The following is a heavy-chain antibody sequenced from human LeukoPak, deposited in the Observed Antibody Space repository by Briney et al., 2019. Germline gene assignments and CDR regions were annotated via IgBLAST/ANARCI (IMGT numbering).Heavy chain of an antibody. D-gene: IGHD6-19*01. V-gene: IGHV4-4*09. CDR2: IYSSGST. CDR3: ARRAVAENYFDY. Sequence: SETLSLTCTVSVGSISGYYWSWIRQPPGKGLEWIGYIYSSGSTTYNSPLKSRVTISVDTSKNQFSLKLSSVTAAGTAVYYCARRAVAENYFDYWGQGTLVAVSS. J-gene: IGHJ4*02. CDR1: VGSISGYY.